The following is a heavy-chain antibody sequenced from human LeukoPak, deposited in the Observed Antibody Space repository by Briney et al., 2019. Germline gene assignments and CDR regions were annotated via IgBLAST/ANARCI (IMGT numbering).Heavy chain of an antibody. CDR3: ARDSGIWFGTRDAFDI. CDR2: INWNGVKT. J-gene: IGHJ3*02. Sequence: PGGSLRLSCAASGFTFEDFGTTWVRQVPGKGLEWVSGINWNGVKTHYADSVKGRFTISRGNAKNTLYLEMNSLRVDDTALYHCARDSGIWFGTRDAFDIWGQGTMVTVST. V-gene: IGHV3-20*01. CDR1: GFTFEDFG. D-gene: IGHD3-10*01.